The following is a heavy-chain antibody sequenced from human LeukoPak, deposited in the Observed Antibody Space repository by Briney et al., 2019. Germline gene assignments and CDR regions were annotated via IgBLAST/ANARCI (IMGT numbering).Heavy chain of an antibody. CDR1: GYTFTSYS. J-gene: IGHJ6*02. CDR2: INAGNGNT. Sequence: ASVNVSCKASGYTFTSYSMQWVRQAPGQRLEWMGWINAGNGNTKFSQKFQGRVTITRDTSASTAYMELSSLRSEDTAVYYCARFLGGSYGMDVWGQGTTVTVSS. CDR3: ARFLGGSYGMDV. D-gene: IGHD1-26*01. V-gene: IGHV1-3*01.